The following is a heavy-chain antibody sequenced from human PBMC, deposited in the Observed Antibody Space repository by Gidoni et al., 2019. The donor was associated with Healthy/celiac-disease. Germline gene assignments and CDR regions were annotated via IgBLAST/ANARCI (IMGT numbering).Heavy chain of an antibody. CDR1: GFTFSSYS. CDR2: ISGNGGRT. Sequence: EVQLLESGGGLVQPGGSLRLSCAASGFTFSSYSMIWVRQAPGKGLEWVSTISGNGGRTYYADSVKGRFTISRDNSKNTLYLQMNSLRVEDTAVYYCATPYDTSGHYYFFDYWGQGTLVTVSS. D-gene: IGHD3-22*01. J-gene: IGHJ4*02. V-gene: IGHV3-23*01. CDR3: ATPYDTSGHYYFFDY.